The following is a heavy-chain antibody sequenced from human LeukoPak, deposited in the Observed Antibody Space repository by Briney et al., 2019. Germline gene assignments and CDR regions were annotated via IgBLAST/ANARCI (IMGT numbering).Heavy chain of an antibody. CDR1: GFTFSSYG. Sequence: GGSQRLSCAASGFTFSSYGMHWVRQAPGKGLEWVAFIRYDGSNKYYADSVKGRFTISRDNSKNTLYLQMNSLRAEDTAVYYCAKDLVIVDGIAAAGTNYWGQGTLVTVSS. CDR2: IRYDGSNK. CDR3: AKDLVIVDGIAAAGTNY. J-gene: IGHJ4*02. V-gene: IGHV3-30*02. D-gene: IGHD6-13*01.